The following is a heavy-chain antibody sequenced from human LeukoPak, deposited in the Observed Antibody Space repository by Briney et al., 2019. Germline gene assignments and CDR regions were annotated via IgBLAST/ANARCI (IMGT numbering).Heavy chain of an antibody. CDR2: ISGRGGHT. Sequence: GGPLRLSCAASGFTFSSYAMHWVRQAPGKGLEWVSAISGRGGHTYNADSVKGRFTISRDNSKNMLYLQMNSLRAEDTAVYYCAKDSVEYSSSLFDYWGQGTLVTVSS. J-gene: IGHJ4*02. V-gene: IGHV3-23*01. CDR3: AKDSVEYSSSLFDY. CDR1: GFTFSSYA. D-gene: IGHD6-6*01.